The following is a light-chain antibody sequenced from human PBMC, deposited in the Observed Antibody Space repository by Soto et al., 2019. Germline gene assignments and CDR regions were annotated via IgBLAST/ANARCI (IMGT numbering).Light chain of an antibody. CDR2: PTS. J-gene: IGKJ1*01. CDR3: HQRQSWPRT. V-gene: IGKV3-11*01. CDR1: QYINTR. Sequence: EIVLTHSPGTQSSSPCVRVTLSSRASQYINTRLAWYQHRPGQAPRLLIYPTSRRAAGIQDRFSASGSGTDFTLTISDVQPEDFALYYCHQRQSWPRTFGQGTKVDIK.